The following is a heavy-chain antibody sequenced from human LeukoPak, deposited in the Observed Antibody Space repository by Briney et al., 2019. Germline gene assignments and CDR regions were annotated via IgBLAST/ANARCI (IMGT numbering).Heavy chain of an antibody. Sequence: SETLSLTCTVSGGSISSYYWSWIRQPPGKGLEWIGYIYYSGSTNYNPSLKSRVTISVDTSKNQFSLKLSSVTAADTAVYYCARDGGNPDYYYYYMDVWGKGTTVTVSS. CDR1: GGSISSYY. V-gene: IGHV4-59*01. J-gene: IGHJ6*03. D-gene: IGHD4-23*01. CDR3: ARDGGNPDYYYYYMDV. CDR2: IYYSGST.